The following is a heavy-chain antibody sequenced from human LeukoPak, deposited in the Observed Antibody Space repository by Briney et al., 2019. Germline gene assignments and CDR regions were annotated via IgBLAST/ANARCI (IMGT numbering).Heavy chain of an antibody. J-gene: IGHJ5*02. CDR2: MYPNSGNT. CDR3: ARRNYGSPRWFDP. V-gene: IGHV1-8*01. CDR1: GYTFSCYD. Sequence: ASVKVSCKASGYTFSCYDINWVRQAPGQGLEWMGWMYPNSGNTGYAQKFQGRVTMTRNTSISTAYMELSSLRSEDTAVYYCARRNYGSPRWFDPGGQGTLVTVSS. D-gene: IGHD3-10*01.